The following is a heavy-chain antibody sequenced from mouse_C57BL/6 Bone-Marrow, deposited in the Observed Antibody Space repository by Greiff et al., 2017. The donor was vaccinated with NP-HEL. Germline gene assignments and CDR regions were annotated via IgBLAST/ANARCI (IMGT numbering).Heavy chain of an antibody. J-gene: IGHJ4*01. Sequence: QVQLQQSGPELVKPGASVKISCKASGYAFSSSWMNWVKQRPGKGLEWIGGIYPGDGDTNYNGKFKGKATLTADKSSSTAYMQLSSLTSEDSAVYFCARNYSNYGYAMDYWGQGTSVTVSS. D-gene: IGHD2-5*01. CDR2: IYPGDGDT. CDR1: GYAFSSSW. V-gene: IGHV1-82*01. CDR3: ARNYSNYGYAMDY.